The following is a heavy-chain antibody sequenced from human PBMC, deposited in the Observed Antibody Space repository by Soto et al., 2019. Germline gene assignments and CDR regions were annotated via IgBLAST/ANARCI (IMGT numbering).Heavy chain of an antibody. CDR3: ARLRIDDYSNFYFDY. Sequence: TLSLTCTVSGGSISSSSYYWGWIRQPPGKGLEWIGSVYYSGSAYYNPSLKSRVTISVDTSKNQFSLKLRSVTAADTAVYYCARLRIDDYSNFYFDYWGQRTLVTVSS. CDR2: VYYSGSA. V-gene: IGHV4-39*01. J-gene: IGHJ4*02. CDR1: GGSISSSSYY. D-gene: IGHD4-4*01.